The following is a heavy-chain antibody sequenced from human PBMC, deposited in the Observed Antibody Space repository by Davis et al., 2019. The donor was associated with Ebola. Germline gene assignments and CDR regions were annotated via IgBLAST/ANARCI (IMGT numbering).Heavy chain of an antibody. CDR3: ARGWGIRGLFDL. V-gene: IGHV4-59*12. J-gene: IGHJ2*01. CDR1: GASISSYY. CDR2: IYYSGST. Sequence: GSLRLSCSVSGASISSYYWSWIRQPPGKGLEWIGYIYYSGSTYYNPSLKSRVTISVDTSKNQFSLKLSSVTAADTAVHYCARGWGIRGLFDLWGRGTQVTVSS. D-gene: IGHD3-16*01.